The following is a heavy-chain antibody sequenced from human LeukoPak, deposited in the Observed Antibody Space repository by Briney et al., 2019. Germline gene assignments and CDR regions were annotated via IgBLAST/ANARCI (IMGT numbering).Heavy chain of an antibody. CDR1: GVSISSYY. CDR3: ARENVVVPAAPYGMDV. Sequence: PSETLSLTCTVSGVSISSYYWSWIRQPPGKGLEWIGYIYYSGSTYYNPSLKSRVTISVDTSKNQFSLKLSSVTAADTAVYYCARENVVVPAAPYGMDVWGQGTTVTVSS. J-gene: IGHJ6*02. CDR2: IYYSGST. V-gene: IGHV4-30-4*01. D-gene: IGHD2-2*01.